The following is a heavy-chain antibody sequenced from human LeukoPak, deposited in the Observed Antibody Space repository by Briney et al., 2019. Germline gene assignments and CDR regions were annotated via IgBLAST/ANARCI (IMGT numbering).Heavy chain of an antibody. V-gene: IGHV4-61*01. CDR2: IYYSGST. J-gene: IGHJ5*02. CDR3: ARLLLFGELFPLFDP. CDR1: GGSVSSGSYY. Sequence: SETLSLTCTVSGGSVSSGSYYWGWIRQPPGKGLEWIGYIYYSGSTDYNPSLKSRVTISVDTSKNQFSLKLSSVTAADTAVYYCARLLLFGELFPLFDPWGQGTLVTVSS. D-gene: IGHD3-10*01.